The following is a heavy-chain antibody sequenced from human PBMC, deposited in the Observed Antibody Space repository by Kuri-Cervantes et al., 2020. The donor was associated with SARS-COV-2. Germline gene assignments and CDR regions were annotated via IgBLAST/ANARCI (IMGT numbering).Heavy chain of an antibody. CDR1: GFTFSSYG. D-gene: IGHD3-22*01. J-gene: IGHJ4*02. V-gene: IGHV3-33*06. CDR3: AKSYYYDSSGYYYVFNTYYFDY. CDR2: IWYDGGNK. Sequence: GESLKISCAASGFTFSSYGMHWVRQAPGKGLEWVAVIWYDGGNKYYADSVKGRFTISRDNSKNTLYLQMNSLRAEDTAVYYCAKSYYYDSSGYYYVFNTYYFDYWGQGTLVT.